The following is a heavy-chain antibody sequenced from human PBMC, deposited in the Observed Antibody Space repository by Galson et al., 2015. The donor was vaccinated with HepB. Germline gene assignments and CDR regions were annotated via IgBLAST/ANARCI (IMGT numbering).Heavy chain of an antibody. J-gene: IGHJ4*02. CDR2: ISSDSRTI. V-gene: IGHV3-48*01. CDR3: VRDRGSGFGGNDVPSFDY. Sequence: SLRLSCAASGFRLTDYAMNWVRRAPVKGLEWAAYISSDSRTIHYADSVKGRFTISRDNAKNSVYLQMTNLRGEGTAVYCCVRDRGSGFGGNDVPSFDYWGRGSLVTVS. CDR1: GFRLTDYA. D-gene: IGHD1-26*01.